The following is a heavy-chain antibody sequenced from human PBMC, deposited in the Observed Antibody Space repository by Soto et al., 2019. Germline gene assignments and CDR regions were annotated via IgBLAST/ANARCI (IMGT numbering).Heavy chain of an antibody. CDR3: ARLRVQQTDLDRFDY. J-gene: IGHJ4*02. CDR2: IYYSGST. CDR1: GGSISSSGYY. Sequence: PSETLSLTCTVSGGSISSSGYYWGWIRQPPGKGLEWIGSIYYSGSTHYNPSLKSRVTISVDTSKNQFSLKLTSVTAADTAVYYCARLRVQQTDLDRFDYWGQGTLVTVPQ. D-gene: IGHD1-1*01. V-gene: IGHV4-39*01.